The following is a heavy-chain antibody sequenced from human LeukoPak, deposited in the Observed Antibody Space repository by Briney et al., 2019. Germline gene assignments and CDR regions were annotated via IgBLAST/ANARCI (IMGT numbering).Heavy chain of an antibody. CDR3: ARDNSVGDYAWWFDP. Sequence: GASVTVSCKASGYTFTSYGITWVRQAPGQGLEWMGWISAYNGNTNYAQKFQGRVTMTRDLSTSTDYMGLSSLRSDDTAVYFCARDNSVGDYAWWFDPWGQGTLVTVSS. CDR2: ISAYNGNT. V-gene: IGHV1-18*01. CDR1: GYTFTSYG. D-gene: IGHD1-26*01. J-gene: IGHJ5*02.